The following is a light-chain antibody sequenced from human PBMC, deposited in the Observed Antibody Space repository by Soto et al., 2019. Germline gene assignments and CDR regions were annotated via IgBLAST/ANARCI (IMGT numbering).Light chain of an antibody. V-gene: IGLV1-44*01. CDR1: RYNIGVNT. Sequence: QSALSQPPSASGAPGQRVTISCSGSRYNIGVNTVTWYQQLPRAAPKLLIHTNDQRPSGVPDRISASKSGTSASLAISGLQSEDEADYYCAAWDDSLDGYVFGTGTKLTVL. J-gene: IGLJ1*01. CDR3: AAWDDSLDGYV. CDR2: TND.